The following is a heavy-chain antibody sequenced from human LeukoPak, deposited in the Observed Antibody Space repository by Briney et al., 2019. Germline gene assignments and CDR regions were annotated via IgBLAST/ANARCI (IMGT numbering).Heavy chain of an antibody. CDR1: GGSISSYY. D-gene: IGHD5-24*01. V-gene: IGHV4-59*01. CDR3: ARGGGGVGYNL. J-gene: IGHJ4*02. CDR2: IYYSGST. Sequence: PSETLSLTCTVSGGSISSYYWSWIRQPPGKGLEWIGYIYYSGSTNYNPSLKSRVTISVDTSKNQFSLKLSSLTAANTALYYRARGGGGVGYNLWGQGTLVTVPS.